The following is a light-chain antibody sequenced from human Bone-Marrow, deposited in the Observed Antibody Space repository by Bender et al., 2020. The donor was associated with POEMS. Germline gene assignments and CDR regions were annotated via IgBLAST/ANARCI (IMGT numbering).Light chain of an antibody. CDR2: GNT. Sequence: QSVLTQPPSVSGAPGQRITISCSGSSSNIGADFDVHWYQQLPGTAPKVLIYGNTNRPSGVPDRFSGSKSGTSASLAITGLQAEDEADYYCQSFDDSLRAHVFGTGTKVTVL. CDR1: SSNIGADFD. J-gene: IGLJ1*01. V-gene: IGLV1-40*01. CDR3: QSFDDSLRAHV.